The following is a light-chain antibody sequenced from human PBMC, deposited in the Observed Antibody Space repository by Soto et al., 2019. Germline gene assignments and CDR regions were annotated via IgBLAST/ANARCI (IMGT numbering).Light chain of an antibody. CDR2: AAS. V-gene: IGKV1-39*01. Sequence: DIQMTQSPSSLSASVGDRVTITCRASQSIGSDVNWYQQKPGQAPKLLIYAASSLQSGVPSRFGGSRSGTDFTLTISGLHPEDFATYYCQQSYSTPHTFGQGTKVEIK. CDR3: QQSYSTPHT. CDR1: QSIGSD. J-gene: IGKJ1*01.